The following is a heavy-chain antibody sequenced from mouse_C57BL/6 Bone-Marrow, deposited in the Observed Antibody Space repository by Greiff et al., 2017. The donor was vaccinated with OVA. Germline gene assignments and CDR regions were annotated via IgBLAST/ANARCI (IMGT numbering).Heavy chain of an antibody. J-gene: IGHJ1*03. CDR2: IDPENGDT. CDR1: GFNIKDDY. CDR3: TTGISHV. V-gene: IGHV14-4*01. Sequence: VQLQQSGAELVRPGASVKLSCTASGFNIKDDYMHWVKQRPEQGLEWIGWIDPENGDTEYASKFQGKAAITADTSSNTAYLQLSSLTSEDTAVYYCTTGISHVWGTGTTVTVSS.